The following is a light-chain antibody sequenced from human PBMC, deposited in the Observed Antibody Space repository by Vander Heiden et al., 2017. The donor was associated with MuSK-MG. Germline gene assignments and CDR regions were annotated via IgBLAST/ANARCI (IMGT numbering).Light chain of an antibody. CDR1: SSNIGAGYD. CDR2: GNS. Sequence: QSVLTQPPSVSGAPGQLVTISCTGSSSNIGAGYDVHWYQQFPGTAPKLLIYGNSNRPSGVPDRLSGSKSGTSASLAITGLQAEDEADYYCQSYDSSLRGVVFGGGTKLIVL. J-gene: IGLJ2*01. CDR3: QSYDSSLRGVV. V-gene: IGLV1-40*01.